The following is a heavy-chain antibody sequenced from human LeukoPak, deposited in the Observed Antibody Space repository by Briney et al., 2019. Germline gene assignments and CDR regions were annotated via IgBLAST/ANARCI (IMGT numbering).Heavy chain of an antibody. Sequence: GGSLRLSCAASGFTFSSYSMNWVCQAPGKGLEWVSSISSSSSYIYYADSVKGRFTISRDNAKNSLYLQMNSLRAEDTAVYYCASLPSLTGRGSGMDVWGQGTTVTVSS. CDR3: ASLPSLTGRGSGMDV. J-gene: IGHJ6*02. V-gene: IGHV3-21*01. CDR2: ISSSSSYI. CDR1: GFTFSSYS. D-gene: IGHD3-10*01.